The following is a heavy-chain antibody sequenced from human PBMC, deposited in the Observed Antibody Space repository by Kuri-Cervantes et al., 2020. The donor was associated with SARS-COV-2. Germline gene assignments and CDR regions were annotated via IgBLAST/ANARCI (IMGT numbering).Heavy chain of an antibody. CDR2: YHPDDGET. J-gene: IGHJ3*01. Sequence: ASVKVSCKVSGYTLSELSIRWVRQPPGQGLEWMGGYHPDDGETFYAQKFQGRVTMTEDTSTDTAYMELSSLGSEDTAVYYCVTDLTANNWDPDAFDAWGQGTMVTVSS. CDR1: GYTLSELS. D-gene: IGHD1-1*01. CDR3: VTDLTANNWDPDAFDA. V-gene: IGHV1-24*01.